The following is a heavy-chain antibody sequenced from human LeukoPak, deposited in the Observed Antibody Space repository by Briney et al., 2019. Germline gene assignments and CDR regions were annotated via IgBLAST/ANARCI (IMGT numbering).Heavy chain of an antibody. J-gene: IGHJ1*01. CDR1: GLTFSSYY. Sequence: GGSLRLSCAASGLTFSSYYMHWVRQAPGKGLEWVSSISSSSNYIYYADSVKGRFTISRDNAKNSLYLQMNSLRAEDTAVYYCARRRYYDGSGYLDWGQGTLVIVS. CDR2: ISSSSNYI. CDR3: ARRRYYDGSGYLD. D-gene: IGHD3-22*01. V-gene: IGHV3-21*01.